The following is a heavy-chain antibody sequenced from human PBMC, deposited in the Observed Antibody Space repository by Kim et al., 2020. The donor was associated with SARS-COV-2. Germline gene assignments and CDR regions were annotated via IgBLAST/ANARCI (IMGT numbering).Heavy chain of an antibody. CDR1: GGSFSGYY. D-gene: IGHD2-15*01. V-gene: IGHV4-34*01. J-gene: IGHJ5*02. CDR3: ARAGEGRQKPRKGGPRTNWLDP. CDR2: INHSGST. Sequence: SETLSLTCAVYGGSFSGYYWSWIRQPPGKGLEWIGEINHSGSTNYNPSLKSRVTISVDTSKNQFSLKLSSVTAADTAVYYCARAGEGRQKPRKGGPRTNWLDPWGQGTLVTVSS.